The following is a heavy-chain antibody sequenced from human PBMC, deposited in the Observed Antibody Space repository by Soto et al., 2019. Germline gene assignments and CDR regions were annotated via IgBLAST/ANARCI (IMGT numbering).Heavy chain of an antibody. CDR3: ARNIAAAGTGDAFDI. CDR1: GYTFTRYY. D-gene: IGHD6-13*01. V-gene: IGHV1-2*04. CDR2: INPNSGGP. J-gene: IGHJ3*02. Sequence: QVQLVQSGAEVKKPGASVKVSCKASGYTFTRYYMHWVRQAPGQGLEWMGRINPNSGGPNYAQKFQGWVTMTRDTSINPAYMELSRLRSDDTAVYYCARNIAAAGTGDAFDIWGQGTMVTVAS.